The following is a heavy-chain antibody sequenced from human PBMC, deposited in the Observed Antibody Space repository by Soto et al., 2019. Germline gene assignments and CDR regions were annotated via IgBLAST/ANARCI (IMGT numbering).Heavy chain of an antibody. V-gene: IGHV3-7*01. CDR2: IKQDGSEK. Sequence: GTLRLSWATAGFSFSGYWMIWVRQAPGKGLEWVANIKQDGSEKYYVDSVKGRFTISRDNAKNSLYLQMNSLRAEDTAVYYCARAGNYDDYYFDYWGQGNLVTVSS. J-gene: IGHJ4*02. D-gene: IGHD1-7*01. CDR3: ARAGNYDDYYFDY. CDR1: GFSFSGYW.